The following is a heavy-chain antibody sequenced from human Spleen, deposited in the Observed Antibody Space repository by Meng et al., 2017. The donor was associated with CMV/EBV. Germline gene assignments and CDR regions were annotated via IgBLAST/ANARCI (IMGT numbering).Heavy chain of an antibody. J-gene: IGHJ4*02. CDR1: GYTFTAHY. Sequence: ASVKVSCKASGYTFTAHYFHWVRQAPGQGLEWMGWIHPHRGDTNHAQQFQGRVTLTRDTSINTGYMELTRLTSDDTAVYYCARDNNWGPDYWGQGTVVTVSS. CDR2: IHPHRGDT. D-gene: IGHD7-27*01. CDR3: ARDNNWGPDY. V-gene: IGHV1-2*02.